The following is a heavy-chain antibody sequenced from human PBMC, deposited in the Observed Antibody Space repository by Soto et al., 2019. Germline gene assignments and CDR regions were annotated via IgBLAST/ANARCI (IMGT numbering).Heavy chain of an antibody. V-gene: IGHV1-18*01. CDR1: GYTFTTYV. CDR2: ISAYNGNT. CDR3: ARIGGYGYYFDY. Sequence: QVQLVQSGAEVKKPGASVKVSCKASGYTFTTYVISWVRQAPGQGLEWMGWISAYNGNTNYAQKLQGRVTMTTDTPTSTAYMGLRSLRSDGTAVYYCARIGGYGYYFDYWGQGTLVTVSS. J-gene: IGHJ4*02. D-gene: IGHD3-22*01.